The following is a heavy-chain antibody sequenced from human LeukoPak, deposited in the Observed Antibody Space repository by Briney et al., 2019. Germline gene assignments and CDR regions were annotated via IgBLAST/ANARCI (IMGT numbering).Heavy chain of an antibody. CDR2: INHSGST. J-gene: IGHJ4*02. Sequence: PSETLSLTCAVYGGSFSGYYWSWIRQPPGKGLEWIGEINHSGSTNYNPSLKSRVTISVDTSKNQFSLKLSSVTAADTAVYYCARGDCSGGSCPARDFDYWGQGTLVTVSS. CDR3: ARGDCSGGSCPARDFDY. CDR1: GGSFSGYY. D-gene: IGHD2-15*01. V-gene: IGHV4-34*01.